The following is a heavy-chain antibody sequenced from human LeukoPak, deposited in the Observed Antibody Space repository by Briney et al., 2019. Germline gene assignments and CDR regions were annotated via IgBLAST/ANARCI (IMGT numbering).Heavy chain of an antibody. CDR3: ARNIGWFAG. Sequence: SETVSLTCTVSGGSISSYYWSWIRQPPGKGLEWIGYMYYSGSTNYNPSLKSRVTISLDTSKNKFSLKLSSVTAADTAVYYCARNIGWFAGGGQATSVTVSS. CDR2: MYYSGST. V-gene: IGHV4-59*01. CDR1: GGSISSYY. J-gene: IGHJ1*01. D-gene: IGHD6-19*01.